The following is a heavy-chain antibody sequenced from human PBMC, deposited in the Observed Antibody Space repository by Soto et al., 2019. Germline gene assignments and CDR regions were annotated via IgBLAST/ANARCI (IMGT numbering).Heavy chain of an antibody. Sequence: QVQLQESGPGLVKPSQTLPLTCTVSGGSISSGGYYWSWIRQHPGKGLEWIGYIYYSGSTYYNPSLKRRFTLPVETSKNKFSLKLSSVTAADTAVYYCARVYGSVVLGYYYYYMDVWGKGTTVTVSS. V-gene: IGHV4-31*03. CDR2: IYYSGST. CDR1: GGSISSGGYY. J-gene: IGHJ6*03. D-gene: IGHD3-10*01. CDR3: ARVYGSVVLGYYYYYMDV.